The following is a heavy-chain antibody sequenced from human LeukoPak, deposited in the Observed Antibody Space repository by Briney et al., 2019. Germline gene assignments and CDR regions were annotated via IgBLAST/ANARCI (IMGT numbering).Heavy chain of an antibody. CDR3: AKDNGYYDSSGYYDY. V-gene: IGHV3-23*01. CDR1: GFRFSTYA. J-gene: IGHJ4*02. D-gene: IGHD3-22*01. Sequence: GGSLRLSCAASGFRFSTYAMHWVRQAPGKGLEWVSAISGSGGSTYYADSVKGRFTISRDNSKNTLYLQMNSLRAEDTAVYYCAKDNGYYDSSGYYDYWGQGTLVTVSS. CDR2: ISGSGGST.